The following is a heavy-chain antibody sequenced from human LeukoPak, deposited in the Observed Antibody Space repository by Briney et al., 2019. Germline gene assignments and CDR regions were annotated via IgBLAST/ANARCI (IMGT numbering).Heavy chain of an antibody. CDR3: ARRSYYDSSAIFDY. Sequence: SETLSLTCTVSGGSISSSSYYWDWIRQPPGKGLEWIGSLYYSGSTYYNPSLKSRVTISVDTSKNQFSLMLSSVTAADTAVFYCARRSYYDSSAIFDYWGQGTLVTVSS. D-gene: IGHD3-22*01. CDR1: GGSISSSSYY. CDR2: LYYSGST. V-gene: IGHV4-39*01. J-gene: IGHJ4*02.